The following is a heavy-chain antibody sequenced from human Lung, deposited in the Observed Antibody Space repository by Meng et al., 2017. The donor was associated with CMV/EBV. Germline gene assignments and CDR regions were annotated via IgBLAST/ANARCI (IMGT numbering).Heavy chain of an antibody. CDR1: GFTFDSYG. CDR3: AKDPEYSESSNTRDYYFDY. D-gene: IGHD6-6*01. V-gene: IGHV3-30*02. CDR2: IPYDGSNQ. J-gene: IGHJ4*02. Sequence: GESLKISCAASGFTFDSYGMHGVRQAPGKGLEWVAFIPYDGSNQYYADSVKGRFTISRDHSKNTLYLQMNSLRAEDTAVYYCAKDPEYSESSNTRDYYFDYWGQGTLVTVSS.